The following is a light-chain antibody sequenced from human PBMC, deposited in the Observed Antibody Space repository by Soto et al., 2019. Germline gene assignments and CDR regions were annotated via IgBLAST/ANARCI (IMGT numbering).Light chain of an antibody. CDR1: QSISSK. V-gene: IGKV3-15*01. Sequence: EIVVTQSPATLSVSPGEGATLSCRASQSISSKLAWYQQRPGQAPRLLIYGASTRATGIPARFSGSGSGTEFTLTISSLQSEDFAVYYCQQYNNWPPYTFGQGTKLEIK. CDR3: QQYNNWPPYT. J-gene: IGKJ2*01. CDR2: GAS.